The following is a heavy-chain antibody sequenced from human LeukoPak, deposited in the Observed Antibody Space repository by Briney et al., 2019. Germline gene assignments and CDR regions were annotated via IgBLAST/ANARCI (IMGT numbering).Heavy chain of an antibody. Sequence: GGSLRLTCAASGFTFSTYWMTWVRQAPGEGLEWVANIKQDGSEKYYADSVKGRFSISRDNAKKSLYLQMNSLRAEDTALYYCARDGGTAGEFDYWGQGTVVTVSS. J-gene: IGHJ4*02. CDR3: ARDGGTAGEFDY. CDR2: IKQDGSEK. D-gene: IGHD2-15*01. V-gene: IGHV3-7*05. CDR1: GFTFSTYW.